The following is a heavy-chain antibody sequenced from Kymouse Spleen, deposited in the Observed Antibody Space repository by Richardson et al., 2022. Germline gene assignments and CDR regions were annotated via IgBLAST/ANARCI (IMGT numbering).Heavy chain of an antibody. CDR2: IYYSGST. V-gene: IGHV4-61*01. D-gene: IGHD1-1*01,IGHD1-20*01. J-gene: IGHJ3*02. Sequence: QVQLQESGPGLVKPSETLSLTCTVSGGSVSSGSYYWSWIRQPPGKGLEWIGYIYYSGSTNYNPSLKSRVTISVDTSKNQFSLKLSSVTAADTAVYYCARAGTGTFDIWGQGTMVTVSS. CDR1: GGSVSSGSYY. CDR3: ARAGTGTFDI.